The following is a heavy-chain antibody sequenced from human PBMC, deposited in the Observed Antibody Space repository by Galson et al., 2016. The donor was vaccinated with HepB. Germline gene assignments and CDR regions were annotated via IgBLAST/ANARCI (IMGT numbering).Heavy chain of an antibody. D-gene: IGHD3-10*01. CDR1: GDSISSGYY. CDR3: ARAGIVDSSAIYYFEMDV. Sequence: ETLSLTCVVFGDSISSGYYWGWIRQPPGRGLEWIGSIYHSGSTYYNPSLQSRVTISVDTSKNQFSLTLSSVTAADTAVYYCARAGIVDSSAIYYFEMDVWGQGTTVTVSS. J-gene: IGHJ6*02. CDR2: IYHSGST. V-gene: IGHV4-38-2*01.